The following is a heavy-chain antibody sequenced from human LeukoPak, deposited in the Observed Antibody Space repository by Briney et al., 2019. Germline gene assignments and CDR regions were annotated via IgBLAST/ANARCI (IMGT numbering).Heavy chain of an antibody. V-gene: IGHV3-23*01. Sequence: GGSLRLSCAASGFTFSSYAMSWVRQAPGKGLEWVSAISGSSGSTYYADSVKGRFTISRDNSKNTLYLQMNSLRAEDTAVYYCARESGGGRWFDPWGQGTLVTVSS. D-gene: IGHD2-15*01. CDR2: ISGSSGST. J-gene: IGHJ5*02. CDR3: ARESGGGRWFDP. CDR1: GFTFSSYA.